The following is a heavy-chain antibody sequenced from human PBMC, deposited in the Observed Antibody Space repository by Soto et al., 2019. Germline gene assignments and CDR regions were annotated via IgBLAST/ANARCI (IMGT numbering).Heavy chain of an antibody. CDR3: AREGYCSSTSCYVSSNYYYYGMDV. Sequence: QVQLVQSGAEVKKPGSSVKVSCKASGGTFSSYAISWVRQAPGQGLEWMGGIIPIFGTANYAQKFQGRVTITADESTRTDYMELSSLRSEDTAVYYCAREGYCSSTSCYVSSNYYYYGMDVWGQGTTVTVSS. D-gene: IGHD2-2*01. CDR1: GGTFSSYA. J-gene: IGHJ6*02. CDR2: IIPIFGTA. V-gene: IGHV1-69*01.